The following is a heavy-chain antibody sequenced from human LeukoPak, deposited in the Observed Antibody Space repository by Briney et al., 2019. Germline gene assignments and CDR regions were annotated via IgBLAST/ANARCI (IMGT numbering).Heavy chain of an antibody. Sequence: SETLSLTCAVSGGSISSSNWWSWVRQPPGKGLEWIGEIYHSGSTNYNPSLKSRVTISVDKSKNQFSLKLSSVTAADTAVYYCARALLLGYCTNGVCPAGLDYWGQGTLVTVSS. J-gene: IGHJ4*02. CDR1: GGSISSSNW. D-gene: IGHD2-8*01. CDR2: IYHSGST. CDR3: ARALLLGYCTNGVCPAGLDY. V-gene: IGHV4-4*02.